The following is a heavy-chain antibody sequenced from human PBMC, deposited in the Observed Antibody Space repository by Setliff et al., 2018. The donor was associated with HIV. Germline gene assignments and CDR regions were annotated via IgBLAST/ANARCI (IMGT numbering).Heavy chain of an antibody. CDR2: IYYSGST. V-gene: IGHV4-59*08. J-gene: IGHJ3*02. CDR1: GGSISSYF. Sequence: PSDILSLTCTVSGGSISSYFWSWIRQPPGKGLEWIGYIYYSGSTNYNPSLKSRVTISADTSKKQFSLKLNSVTAADTAVYYCARGRYSSGWYKDAFDIWGQGTMVTVSS. CDR3: ARGRYSSGWYKDAFDI. D-gene: IGHD6-19*01.